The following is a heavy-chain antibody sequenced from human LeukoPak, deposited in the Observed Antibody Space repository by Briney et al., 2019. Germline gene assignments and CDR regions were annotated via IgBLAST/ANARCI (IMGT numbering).Heavy chain of an antibody. CDR1: GFTFSTYG. D-gene: IGHD2-2*01. CDR2: IGDDGTNK. Sequence: GGSLRLSCAASGFTFSTYGMPWVRQAPGKGLAWVAVIGDDGTNKYYADSVKGRFTISRDNSRNTLYLQMNSLRAEDTAVYYCARAEVPGAIKSGAFDIWGQGTMVTVSS. CDR3: ARAEVPGAIKSGAFDI. V-gene: IGHV3-33*01. J-gene: IGHJ3*02.